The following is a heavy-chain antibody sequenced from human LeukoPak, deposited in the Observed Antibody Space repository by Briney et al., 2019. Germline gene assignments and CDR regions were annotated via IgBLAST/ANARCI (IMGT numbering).Heavy chain of an antibody. J-gene: IGHJ4*02. Sequence: SETLPLTCTVSGGSISSSSYYWAWIRQPPGKGLEWIGYIYYSGSTNYNPSLKSRVTISVDTSKNQFSLKLSSVTAADTAVYYCARGGDYVHYWGQGTLVTVSS. V-gene: IGHV4-61*05. CDR1: GGSISSSSYY. CDR3: ARGGDYVHY. CDR2: IYYSGST.